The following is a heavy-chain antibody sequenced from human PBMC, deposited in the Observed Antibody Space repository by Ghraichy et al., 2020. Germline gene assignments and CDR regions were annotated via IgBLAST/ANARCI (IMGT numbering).Heavy chain of an antibody. Sequence: GGSLRLSCAASGFTFSSYSINWVRQAPGKGLEWVSSISSSSSYIYYADSMKGRFTISRDNAKNSLYLQMNSLRAEDTAVYYCARGGSYYDSSGYYQNGGYYFDYWGQGTLVTVSS. CDR3: ARGGSYYDSSGYYQNGGYYFDY. CDR2: ISSSSSYI. D-gene: IGHD3-22*01. CDR1: GFTFSSYS. V-gene: IGHV3-21*01. J-gene: IGHJ4*02.